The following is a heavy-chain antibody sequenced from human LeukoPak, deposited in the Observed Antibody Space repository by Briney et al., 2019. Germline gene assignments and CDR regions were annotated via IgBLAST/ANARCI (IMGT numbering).Heavy chain of an antibody. V-gene: IGHV3-23*01. D-gene: IGHD3-22*01. CDR2: MSGNGGSI. CDR1: GFTFSSYA. Sequence: GGSLRLSCAASGFTFSSYAMHWVRQAPGKGLEWVSAMSGNGGSIGYADSVKGRFTISRDNSKNTLYLQMNSLRAEDTAVYYCAKERGYYDSSGYVAEYFQHWGQGTLVTVSS. J-gene: IGHJ1*01. CDR3: AKERGYYDSSGYVAEYFQH.